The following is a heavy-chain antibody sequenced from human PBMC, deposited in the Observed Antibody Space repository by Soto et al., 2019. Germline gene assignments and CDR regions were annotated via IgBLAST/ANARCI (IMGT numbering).Heavy chain of an antibody. CDR1: GDSIDTSRYY. J-gene: IGHJ5*02. CDR3: ARLRGPFLISTNNWFDP. CDR2: IYYSGTT. V-gene: IGHV4-39*01. Sequence: QVQLQESGPGLVKPSETLSLTCTVSGDSIDTSRYYWGWVRQPPGKGLEWLGSIYYSGTTYYNPSLKSRVTISEDPSKNQFSLKLSSVTAADTAFYYCARLRGPFLISTNNWFDPWGQGTLVTVSS. D-gene: IGHD2-2*01.